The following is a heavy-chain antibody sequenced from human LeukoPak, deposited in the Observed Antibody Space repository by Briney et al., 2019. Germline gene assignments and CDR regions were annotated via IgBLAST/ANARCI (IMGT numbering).Heavy chain of an antibody. D-gene: IGHD5-18*01. CDR2: IYYSGST. Sequence: SETLSLTCTVSGGSISSYYWSWIRQPPGKGLEWIGYIYYSGSTNYNPSLKSRVTISLDTSKNQFSLRLNSVTAADTAVYFCARAGVDTAMGNYYYYMDVWGKGTTVTVSS. J-gene: IGHJ6*03. CDR1: GGSISSYY. CDR3: ARAGVDTAMGNYYYYMDV. V-gene: IGHV4-59*12.